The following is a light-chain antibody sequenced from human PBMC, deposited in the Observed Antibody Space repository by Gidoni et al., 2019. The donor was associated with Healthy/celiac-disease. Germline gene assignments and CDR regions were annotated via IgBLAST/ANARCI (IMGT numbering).Light chain of an antibody. Sequence: SYDLTQPSSVSVSPGQTASISCSADKLGDTYACWYQQRPGQSPVLVMYQDNKRPSGIPERFSGSNSGNTATLTISGTQAMDEADYFCQAWDIINGVVFGGGTKLTVL. CDR3: QAWDIINGVV. J-gene: IGLJ2*01. V-gene: IGLV3-1*01. CDR2: QDN. CDR1: KLGDTY.